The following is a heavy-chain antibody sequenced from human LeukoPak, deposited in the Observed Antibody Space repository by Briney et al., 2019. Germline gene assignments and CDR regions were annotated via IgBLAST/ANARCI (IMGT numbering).Heavy chain of an antibody. CDR3: TRGGDIVVVVTATLDH. CDR2: IRSKAYGGTT. J-gene: IGHJ5*02. V-gene: IGHV3-49*03. D-gene: IGHD2-15*01. CDR1: GFTFGDYA. Sequence: PGGSLRLSCTASGFTFGDYAMSWFRQAPGKGLEWVGFIRSKAYGGTTEYAASVKGRFTISRDDSKSIAYLQMNSLKTEDTAVYYCTRGGDIVVVVTATLDHWGQGTLVTVSS.